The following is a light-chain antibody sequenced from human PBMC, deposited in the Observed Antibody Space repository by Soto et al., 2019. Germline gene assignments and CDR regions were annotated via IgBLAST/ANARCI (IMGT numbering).Light chain of an antibody. J-gene: IGLJ2*01. V-gene: IGLV2-11*01. Sequence: QSALTQPRSVSGSPGQSVTISCTGTSSDVGGYNYVSWYQQHPGKAPKFMIYDVSKRPSGVPDRFSGSKSGNTASLTTSGLQAEDEADYYCCSYAGSYTFPLVFGGGTKLTVL. CDR1: SSDVGGYNY. CDR2: DVS. CDR3: CSYAGSYTFPLV.